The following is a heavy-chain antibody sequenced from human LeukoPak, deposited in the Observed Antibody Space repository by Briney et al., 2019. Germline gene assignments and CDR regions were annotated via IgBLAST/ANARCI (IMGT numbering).Heavy chain of an antibody. J-gene: IGHJ4*02. V-gene: IGHV3-21*01. CDR2: ISSSSSYI. CDR3: ARVSGRSVKGYSYGYEDY. D-gene: IGHD5-18*01. CDR1: GFTFDDYG. Sequence: GGSLRLSCAASGFTFDDYGMSWVRQAPGKGLEWVSSISSSSSYIYYADSVKGRFTISRDNAKNSLYLQMNSLRAEDTAVYYCARVSGRSVKGYSYGYEDYWGQGTLVTVSS.